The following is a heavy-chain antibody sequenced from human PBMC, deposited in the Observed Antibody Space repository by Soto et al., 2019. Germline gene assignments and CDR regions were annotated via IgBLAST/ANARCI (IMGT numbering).Heavy chain of an antibody. CDR3: ARSGVVYAFSTRFDP. Sequence: SETLSLTCAVYGGSFSGYYWSWIRQPPGKGLEWIGEINHSGSTNYNPSLKSRVTISVDTSKNQFSLKLSSVTAADTAVYYCARSGVVYAFSTRFDPWGQGTLVTVSS. CDR1: GGSFSGYY. J-gene: IGHJ5*02. D-gene: IGHD2-8*02. CDR2: INHSGST. V-gene: IGHV4-34*01.